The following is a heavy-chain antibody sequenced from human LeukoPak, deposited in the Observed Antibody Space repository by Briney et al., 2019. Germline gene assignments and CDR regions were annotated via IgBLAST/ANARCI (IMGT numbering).Heavy chain of an antibody. CDR1: GFSFSTYW. CDR2: ITPDGSST. CDR3: SNQISRGGN. Sequence: GGSLRLSCAASGFSFSTYWMHWVRQVPGKGPEWVSHITPDGSSTNYADSVKGRFTISRDNAKNTLYLQMNSLRAEDTAVYYCSNQISRGGNWGQGTLVTVSS. V-gene: IGHV3-74*01. D-gene: IGHD3-16*01. J-gene: IGHJ4*02.